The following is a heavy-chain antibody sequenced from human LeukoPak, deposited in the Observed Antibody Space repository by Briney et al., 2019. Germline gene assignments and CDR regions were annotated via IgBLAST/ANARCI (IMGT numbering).Heavy chain of an antibody. CDR2: MYYSGST. Sequence: SETLSLTCTVSGGSISSYYWSWIRQPPGKGLEWIGYMYYSGSTNYNPSLKSRVTISVDTSKNQFSLKLNSVTAADPAVYYCARESCSGGSCYLLDYWGQGTLVTVSS. J-gene: IGHJ4*02. V-gene: IGHV4-59*01. CDR1: GGSISSYY. D-gene: IGHD2-15*01. CDR3: ARESCSGGSCYLLDY.